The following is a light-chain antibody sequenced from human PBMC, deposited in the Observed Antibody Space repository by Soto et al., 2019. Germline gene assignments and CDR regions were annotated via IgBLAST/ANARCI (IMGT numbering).Light chain of an antibody. CDR2: GTS. Sequence: VLTQSPGTLSLSPGERATLSCRASQSVDRNFLAWYLQKPGQAPRLLIYGTSNRATGIPDRFSGSGSGTDFTLTISRLEPEAFAVYYCQLGVAFGGGTQVEIK. CDR1: QSVDRNF. J-gene: IGKJ4*01. CDR3: QLGVA. V-gene: IGKV3-20*01.